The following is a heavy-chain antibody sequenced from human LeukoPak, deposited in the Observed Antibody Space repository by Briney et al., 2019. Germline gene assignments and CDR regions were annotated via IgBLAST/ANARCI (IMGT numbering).Heavy chain of an antibody. CDR1: GYTFTSYY. CDR2: INPSGGST. CDR3: ARDGRHRYYYDSSGFYGSWFDP. Sequence: ASVKVSCKASGYTFTSYYMHWVRQAPGQGLEWMGIINPSGGSTSYAQKFQGRVTMTRDMSTSTVYMELSSLRSEDTAVYYCARDGRHRYYYDSSGFYGSWFDPWGQGTLVTVSS. J-gene: IGHJ5*02. V-gene: IGHV1-46*01. D-gene: IGHD3-22*01.